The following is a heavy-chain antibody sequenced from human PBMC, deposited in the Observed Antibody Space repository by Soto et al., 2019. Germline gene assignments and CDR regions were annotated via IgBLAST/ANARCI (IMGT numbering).Heavy chain of an antibody. D-gene: IGHD1-26*01. CDR3: ARDSAPRMSGSYRGGAFDI. CDR2: ISYDGSNK. J-gene: IGHJ3*02. V-gene: IGHV3-30-3*01. CDR1: GFTFGSYA. Sequence: PGGSLRLSCAASGFTFGSYAMHWVRRAPGKGLEWVAVISYDGSNKYYADSVKGRFTISRDNSKNTLYLQMNSLRAEDTAVYYCARDSAPRMSGSYRGGAFDIWGQETMATVS.